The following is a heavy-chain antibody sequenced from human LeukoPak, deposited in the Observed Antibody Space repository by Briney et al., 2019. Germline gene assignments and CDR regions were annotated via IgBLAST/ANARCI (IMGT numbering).Heavy chain of an antibody. V-gene: IGHV4-39*07. D-gene: IGHD2-15*01. CDR3: ARREDGGGNFDY. CDR1: GGSISSSSYY. J-gene: IGHJ4*02. Sequence: PSETLSLTCTVSGGSISSSSYYWGWIRQPPGKGLEWIGSIYYSGSTYYNPSLKSRVTISVDTSKNQFSLKLSSVTAADTAVYYCARREDGGGNFDYWGQGTLVTVSS. CDR2: IYYSGST.